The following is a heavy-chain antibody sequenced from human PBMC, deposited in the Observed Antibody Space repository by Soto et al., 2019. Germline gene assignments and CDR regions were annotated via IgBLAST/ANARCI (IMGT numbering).Heavy chain of an antibody. Sequence: SVKVSCKASGGTFSSYTISWVRQAPGQGLEWMGRIIPILGIANYAQKFQGRVTITADKSTSTAYMELSSLRSEDTAVYYCERDKFRAAAVWDYYYGLDVWGQGTTVTVSS. CDR3: ERDKFRAAAVWDYYYGLDV. CDR2: IIPILGIA. D-gene: IGHD6-13*01. CDR1: GGTFSSYT. J-gene: IGHJ6*01. V-gene: IGHV1-69*04.